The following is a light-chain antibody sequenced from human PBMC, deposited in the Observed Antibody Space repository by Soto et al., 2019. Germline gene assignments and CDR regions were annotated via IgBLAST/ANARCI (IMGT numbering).Light chain of an antibody. CDR1: QSVSSSF. J-gene: IGKJ1*01. CDR2: GAS. V-gene: IGKV3-20*01. Sequence: EIVLTQSPGTLSLSPGERATLSCRASQSVSSSFVAWYQQKPGQAPRLLIYGASSRATGIPDRFSGSGSGTDFTLTINRLESEDFAVYHCQQYDSSPWTFGQGTEVEIK. CDR3: QQYDSSPWT.